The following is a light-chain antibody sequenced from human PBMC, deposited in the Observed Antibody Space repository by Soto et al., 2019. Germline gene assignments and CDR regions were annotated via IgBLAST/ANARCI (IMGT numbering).Light chain of an antibody. J-gene: IGLJ1*01. CDR2: DVN. Sequence: QSVLTQPASVSGSPGQSITVSCTGVSSDVGGSIYVSWYQHHPDKAPRLIIFDVNNRPSGVSARFSGSKSGNTASLTISGLQPEDEGHYYCTSYRRGPLYVFGTGTKVTV. CDR3: TSYRRGPLYV. CDR1: SSDVGGSIY. V-gene: IGLV2-14*03.